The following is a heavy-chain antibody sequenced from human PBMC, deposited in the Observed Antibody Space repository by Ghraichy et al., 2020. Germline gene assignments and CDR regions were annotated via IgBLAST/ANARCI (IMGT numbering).Heavy chain of an antibody. CDR2: IIPILGKT. Sequence: SVKVSCKASGGTFSSYTFSWVRQAPGQGLEWMGRIIPILGKTNYAHKFQDRVTITADESTDTAYMELSSLRSEDTALYYCARDRVDRTLPFDYWGQGTLVTVSS. D-gene: IGHD5-12*01. J-gene: IGHJ4*02. CDR1: GGTFSSYT. CDR3: ARDRVDRTLPFDY. V-gene: IGHV1-69*08.